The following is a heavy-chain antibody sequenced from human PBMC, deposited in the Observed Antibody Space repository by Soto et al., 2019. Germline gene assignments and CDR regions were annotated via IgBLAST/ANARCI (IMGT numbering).Heavy chain of an antibody. CDR2: LSLDGSRT. CDR1: GFTFSTYW. CDR3: VRDRDFYDGRGYASPGDAFDV. Sequence: EVQLVESGGGLVQPGGSLRLSCAVSGFTFSTYWMHWVRQVPGKGLVWVSRLSLDGSRTSYADSVKGRFTISRDNAKNTLYLQMRSLRAEDSAVYFCVRDRDFYDGRGYASPGDAFDVWGQGTVVSVSS. D-gene: IGHD3-22*01. V-gene: IGHV3-74*01. J-gene: IGHJ3*01.